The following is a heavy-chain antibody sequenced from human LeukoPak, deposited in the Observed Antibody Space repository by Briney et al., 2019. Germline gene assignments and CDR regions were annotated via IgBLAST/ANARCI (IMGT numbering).Heavy chain of an antibody. Sequence: ASVKVSCKASGYTFTSYGVSWVRQAPGQGLEWMGWISGYNGYTHYAHNLQGRVTMTTDTSTSTAYMELRSLRSDDTAVYYCARDEARYSSGYYPNWFDPWGQGTLVTVSS. CDR3: ARDEARYSSGYYPNWFDP. CDR1: GYTFTSYG. CDR2: ISGYNGYT. D-gene: IGHD3-22*01. J-gene: IGHJ5*02. V-gene: IGHV1-18*01.